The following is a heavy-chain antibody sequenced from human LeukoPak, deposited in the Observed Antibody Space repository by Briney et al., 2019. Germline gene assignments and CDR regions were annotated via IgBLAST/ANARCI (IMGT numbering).Heavy chain of an antibody. J-gene: IGHJ4*02. CDR3: AEGKFGLSFDY. V-gene: IGHV3-9*01. D-gene: IGHD2/OR15-2a*01. CDR1: GFTFDDYA. CDR2: ISWNSGSI. Sequence: AGGSLRLSCAASGFTFDDYAMHWVRQAPGKGLEWVSGISWNSGSIGYADSVKGRFTISRDNAKNSLYLQMNSLRAEDTALYYCAEGKFGLSFDYWGQGTLVTVSS.